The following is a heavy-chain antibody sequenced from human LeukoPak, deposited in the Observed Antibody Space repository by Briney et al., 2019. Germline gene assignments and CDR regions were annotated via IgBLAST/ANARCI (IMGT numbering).Heavy chain of an antibody. V-gene: IGHV1-2*02. J-gene: IGHJ4*02. CDR2: IIPNNGAT. CDR3: ARRLSIAGYTFNY. CDR1: AYTFTNYH. D-gene: IGHD6-6*01. Sequence: DSVAVSTKPHAYTFTNYHIHWLRQARGPRLDWMGLIIPNNGATNSAPKFRGIVTMTRDTSISTAYMELSRPLSDYTALYYCARRLSIAGYTFNYWGQGTLVTVSS.